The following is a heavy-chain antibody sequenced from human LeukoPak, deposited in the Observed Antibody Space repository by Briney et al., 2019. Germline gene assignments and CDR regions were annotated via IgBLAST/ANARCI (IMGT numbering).Heavy chain of an antibody. Sequence: GESLKISCKGSGYSFTSYWIGWVRQMPGKGLEWMGIIYPGDSDTRYSPSFQGQVTISADKSISTAYLQWSSLKASDTAMYYCARVGPSPALTMIVVVPDFNWFDPWGQGTLVTVSS. CDR3: ARVGPSPALTMIVVVPDFNWFDP. V-gene: IGHV5-51*01. CDR1: GYSFTSYW. J-gene: IGHJ5*02. D-gene: IGHD3-22*01. CDR2: IYPGDSDT.